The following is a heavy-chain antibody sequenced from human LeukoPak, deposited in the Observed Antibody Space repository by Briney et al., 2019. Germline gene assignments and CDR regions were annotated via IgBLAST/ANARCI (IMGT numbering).Heavy chain of an antibody. Sequence: GGSLRLSCAASGFTFSSYAMSWVRQAPGKGLGWVSAISGSGGSTYYADSVKSRFTISRDNSKNTLYLQMNSLRAEDTAVYYCAKDGVLWFGDYYYYGMDVWGKGTTVTVSS. CDR2: ISGSGGST. D-gene: IGHD3-10*01. CDR1: GFTFSSYA. V-gene: IGHV3-23*01. CDR3: AKDGVLWFGDYYYYGMDV. J-gene: IGHJ6*04.